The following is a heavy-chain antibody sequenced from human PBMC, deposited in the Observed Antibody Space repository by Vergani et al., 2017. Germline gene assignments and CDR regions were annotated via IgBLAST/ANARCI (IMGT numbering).Heavy chain of an antibody. D-gene: IGHD6-19*01. V-gene: IGHV7-4-1*01. CDR3: ARAKRGRIAVSAADT. J-gene: IGHJ5*02. Sequence: QAQLVQSGPELKKPGASVKVSCKASGYTFTTYALHWVRQAPGQGLEWLGWINPITETPTSAQAFTGRFVFTLDTTVNTAFLQIRGLTAEDTDLYYCARAKRGRIAVSAADTWGQGTQGTVSS. CDR1: GYTFTTYA. CDR2: INPITETP.